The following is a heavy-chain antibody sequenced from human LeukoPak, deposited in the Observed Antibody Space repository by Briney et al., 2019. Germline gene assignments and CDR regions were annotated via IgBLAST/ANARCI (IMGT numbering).Heavy chain of an antibody. CDR2: IYYSGST. V-gene: IGHV4-59*08. D-gene: IGHD6-6*01. CDR1: GGSISSYY. J-gene: IGHJ2*01. CDR3: ARGIKIEYSSSSRNWYFDL. Sequence: PSETLSLTCTVSGGSISSYYWSWIWQPPGKGLEWIGYIYYSGSTNYNPSIKSRVTITVDTSKSQFSLKVSSVTAADTAVYYCARGIKIEYSSSSRNWYFDLWGRGTLVTVSS.